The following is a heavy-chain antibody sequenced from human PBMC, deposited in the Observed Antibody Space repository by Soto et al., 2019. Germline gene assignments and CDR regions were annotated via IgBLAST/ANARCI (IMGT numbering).Heavy chain of an antibody. CDR1: GYSFTSYW. D-gene: IGHD2-15*01. CDR3: AAAPYCSGGSCYPFYYYYYGMDV. CDR2: IDPSDSYT. Sequence: SLKISCKGSGYSFTSYWISWVRQMPGKGLEWMGRIDPSDSYTNYSPSFQGHVTISADKSISTAYLQWSSLKASDTAMYYCAAAPYCSGGSCYPFYYYYYGMDVWGQGTTVTVSS. V-gene: IGHV5-10-1*01. J-gene: IGHJ6*02.